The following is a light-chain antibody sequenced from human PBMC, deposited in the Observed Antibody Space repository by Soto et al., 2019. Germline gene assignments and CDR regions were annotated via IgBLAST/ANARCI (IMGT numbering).Light chain of an antibody. J-gene: IGKJ1*01. V-gene: IGKV1-39*01. CDR3: QQSYSPPWT. CDR1: QSINNY. CDR2: GTS. Sequence: DIVMTQSPDSLSASVGDRVTITCRTSQSINNYLNWYQQKLGKAPKLLIYGTSSLQSGVSSRFSGSGSGTDFSLTISSLQPEDFATYYCQQSYSPPWTFGQGTKVEIK.